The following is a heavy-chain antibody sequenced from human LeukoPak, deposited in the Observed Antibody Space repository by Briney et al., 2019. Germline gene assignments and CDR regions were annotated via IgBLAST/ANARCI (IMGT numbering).Heavy chain of an antibody. V-gene: IGHV1-69*04. CDR2: IIPILNNR. CDR1: GGTFINEV. CDR3: ARDTPGTAVGGIDV. Sequence: SVKVSCKASGGTFINEVFNWVRQAPGQGLEWMGRIIPILNNRDYAQKFQGRLTITADKSTSTAYMELSSLRSDDTAVYYCARDTPGTAVGGIDVWGQGTLVTVSS. J-gene: IGHJ3*01. D-gene: IGHD5-18*01.